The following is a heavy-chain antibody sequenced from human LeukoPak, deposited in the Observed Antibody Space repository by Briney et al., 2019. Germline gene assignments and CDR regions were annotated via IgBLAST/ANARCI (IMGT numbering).Heavy chain of an antibody. Sequence: GRSLILSCAASGFTFSSFGMHWVRQAPGKGLEWVAVISYDGSNKYYADSVKGRFTISRDNSKNTLYLQMNSLRAEDTAVYYCAKGALYYDFWSGYPDWGQGTLVTVSS. J-gene: IGHJ4*02. D-gene: IGHD3-3*01. CDR1: GFTFSSFG. V-gene: IGHV3-30*18. CDR3: AKGALYYDFWSGYPD. CDR2: ISYDGSNK.